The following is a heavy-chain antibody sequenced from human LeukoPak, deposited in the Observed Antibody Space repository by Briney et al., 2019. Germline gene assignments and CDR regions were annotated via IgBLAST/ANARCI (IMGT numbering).Heavy chain of an antibody. CDR1: GYTFTGYY. J-gene: IGHJ4*02. Sequence: ASVKVSCKASGYTFTGYYMHWVRQAPGQGLEWMGWINPNSGGTNYAQKFQGRVTMTRDTSIRTAYMELSRLRSDDTAVYYCARTAPEYSYGYDYWGQGTLVTVSS. V-gene: IGHV1-2*02. CDR2: INPNSGGT. D-gene: IGHD5-18*01. CDR3: ARTAPEYSYGYDY.